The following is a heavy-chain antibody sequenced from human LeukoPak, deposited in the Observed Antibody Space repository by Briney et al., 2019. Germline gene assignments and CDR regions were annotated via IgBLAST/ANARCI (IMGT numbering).Heavy chain of an antibody. J-gene: IGHJ4*02. Sequence: PGGSLRLSCAASGFTFSSYSMNWVRQAPGKGLEWVSAISGSGGSTYYADSVKGRFTISRDNSKNTLYLQMNSLRAEDTAVYYCAKGGYSGYVGWDYFDYWGQGTLVTVSS. V-gene: IGHV3-23*01. CDR1: GFTFSSYS. CDR3: AKGGYSGYVGWDYFDY. CDR2: ISGSGGST. D-gene: IGHD5-12*01.